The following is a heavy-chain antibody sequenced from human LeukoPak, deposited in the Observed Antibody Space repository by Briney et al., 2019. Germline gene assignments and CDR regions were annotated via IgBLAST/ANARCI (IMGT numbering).Heavy chain of an antibody. CDR1: GYTFTNYD. V-gene: IGHV1-8*03. CDR2: MNPNSGIA. D-gene: IGHD3-22*01. Sequence: SETVSCKASGYTFTNYDINWVRQATGQGREWMGWMNPNSGIAAYAQKFQGRVTITRNTYISTGYMELSSLRSEDTAVYFCAREDYYDSGSNDYWGQGTLVTVSS. J-gene: IGHJ4*02. CDR3: AREDYYDSGSNDY.